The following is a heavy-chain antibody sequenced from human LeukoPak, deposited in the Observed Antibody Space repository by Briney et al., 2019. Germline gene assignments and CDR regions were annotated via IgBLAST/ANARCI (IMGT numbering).Heavy chain of an antibody. CDR1: GFTFSSHA. D-gene: IGHD1-14*01. CDR3: ARDPAPEDN. CDR2: ISSDGGVT. V-gene: IGHV3-64*01. J-gene: IGHJ4*02. Sequence: GGSLRLSCAASGFTFSSHAMHWVRQAPGKGLEYVSAISSDGGVTYYANSVKGRFTISRDNSKNTVHLQMGSLRGEDMAVYYCARDPAPEDNWGQGTLVTVSS.